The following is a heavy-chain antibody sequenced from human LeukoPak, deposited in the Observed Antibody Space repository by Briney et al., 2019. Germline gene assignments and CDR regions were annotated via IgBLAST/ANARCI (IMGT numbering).Heavy chain of an antibody. D-gene: IGHD3-22*01. J-gene: IGHJ3*02. CDR2: IIPMFGIA. CDR3: AAGNYYDSSGYYPYAFDI. CDR1: GGTFSRYA. V-gene: IGHV1-69*01. Sequence: GSSVKVSCKASGGTFSRYAISWVRQAPGQGLEWMGGIIPMFGIANYAQKFQGRVTITADESTGTAYMELSSLRSEDTAVYYCAAGNYYDSSGYYPYAFDIWGQGTMVTVSS.